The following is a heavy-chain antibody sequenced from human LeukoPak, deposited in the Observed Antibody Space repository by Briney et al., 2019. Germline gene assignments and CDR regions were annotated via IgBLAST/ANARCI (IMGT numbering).Heavy chain of an antibody. J-gene: IGHJ6*03. V-gene: IGHV3-20*04. CDR1: GFTFDDYG. Sequence: GGSLRLSCAASGFTFDDYGMSWVRQAPGKGLEWVSGINWNGGSTGYADSVKGRFTISRDNAKNSLYLQMNSLRAEGTALYYCARENGEYSYDYYYYYYMDVWGKGTTVTVSS. CDR2: INWNGGST. CDR3: ARENGEYSYDYYYYYYMDV. D-gene: IGHD5-18*01.